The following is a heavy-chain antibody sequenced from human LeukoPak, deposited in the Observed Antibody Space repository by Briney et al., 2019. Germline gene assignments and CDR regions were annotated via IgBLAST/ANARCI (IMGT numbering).Heavy chain of an antibody. J-gene: IGHJ3*02. Sequence: GESLKISCKGSGYSFTSYWIGWVRQMPGKGLEWMGIIYPGDSDTRYSPSFQGQVTISADKSISTAYLQWSSLKASDTAMYYCARPPSPSTRHYGSGPDGGAFDIWGQGTMVTVSS. CDR1: GYSFTSYW. D-gene: IGHD3-10*01. CDR2: IYPGDSDT. V-gene: IGHV5-51*01. CDR3: ARPPSPSTRHYGSGPDGGAFDI.